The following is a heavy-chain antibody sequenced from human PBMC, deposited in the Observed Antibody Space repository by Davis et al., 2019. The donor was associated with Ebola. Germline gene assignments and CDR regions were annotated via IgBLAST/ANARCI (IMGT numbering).Heavy chain of an antibody. CDR1: GFTFSSYG. Sequence: GESLKIPCAASGFTFSSYGLHWVRQAPGKGLEWVAVLSYAGSNKYYADSVKGRFTISRDNSKKTVSLQMNSLRAEDTAVYYCARDPGGGLAYYALDVWGQGTTVTVSS. D-gene: IGHD3-16*01. CDR2: LSYAGSNK. V-gene: IGHV3-30*03. CDR3: ARDPGGGLAYYALDV. J-gene: IGHJ6*02.